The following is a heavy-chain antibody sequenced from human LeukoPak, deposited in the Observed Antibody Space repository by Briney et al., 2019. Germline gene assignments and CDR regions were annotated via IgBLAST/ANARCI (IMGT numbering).Heavy chain of an antibody. CDR2: ISCSSSYI. CDR1: GFTFSSYS. Sequence: GGSLRLSCAASGFTFSSYSMNWVRQAPGKGLEWVSSISCSSSYIYYADSVKGRFTISRDNAKNSLYLQMNSLRAEDTAVYYCARNYYYDSSGANPNFDYWGQGTLVTVSS. D-gene: IGHD3-22*01. V-gene: IGHV3-21*01. J-gene: IGHJ4*02. CDR3: ARNYYYDSSGANPNFDY.